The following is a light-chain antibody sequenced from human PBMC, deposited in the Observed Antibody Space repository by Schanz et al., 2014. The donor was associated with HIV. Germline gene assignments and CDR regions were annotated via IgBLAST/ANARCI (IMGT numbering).Light chain of an antibody. CDR1: QTVSNRY. CDR2: GAS. V-gene: IGKV3D-20*02. Sequence: EIVLTQSPGTLSLSPGERVTLSCRASQTVSNRYLAWYQQRPGQAPRLLIYGASSRATGIPDRFSGSGSGTDFTLIISSLEPEDFAVYYCQQRSTWPRSFGGGTKVEIK. CDR3: QQRSTWPRS. J-gene: IGKJ4*01.